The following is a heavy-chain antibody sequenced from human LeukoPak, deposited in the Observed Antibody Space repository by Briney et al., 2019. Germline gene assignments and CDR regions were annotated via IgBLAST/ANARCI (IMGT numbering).Heavy chain of an antibody. CDR1: GGTFSSYA. CDR2: IIPIFGTA. Sequence: ASVKVSCKASGGTFSSYAISWVRRAPGQGLEWMGGIIPIFGTANYAQKFQGRVTITTDESTSTAYMELSSLRSEDTAVYYCARAYYYDSSGPREGAFDIWGQGTMVTVSS. V-gene: IGHV1-69*05. D-gene: IGHD3-22*01. J-gene: IGHJ3*02. CDR3: ARAYYYDSSGPREGAFDI.